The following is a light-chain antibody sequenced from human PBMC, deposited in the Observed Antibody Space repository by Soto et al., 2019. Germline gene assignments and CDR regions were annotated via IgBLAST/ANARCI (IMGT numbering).Light chain of an antibody. Sequence: EIALTQSPATLSLSPGERATLSCRASQSIGSYLAWYQQVPGQAPRLLIYDASNRATGIPVRFSGTGSGTDFTLTISSLEPEDFAVYYCQQRSDWPTPTFCGGTKVEIK. CDR2: DAS. V-gene: IGKV3-11*01. J-gene: IGKJ4*01. CDR1: QSIGSY. CDR3: QQRSDWPTPT.